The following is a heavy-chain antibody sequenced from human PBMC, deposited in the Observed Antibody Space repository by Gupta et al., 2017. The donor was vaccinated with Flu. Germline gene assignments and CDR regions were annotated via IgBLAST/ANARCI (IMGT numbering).Heavy chain of an antibody. Sequence: QLQLQESGPGLVKPSETLSLTCSVSGASISNSSSYYWGWIRQPPGKGLEWIGSIYYSGSTYYNPSLKSRVTISVETSKNWFSLKLSSLTAADTAVYYCARRGYDFWSGFDVWGKGTTVTVSS. CDR3: ARRGYDFWSGFDV. CDR2: IYYSGST. D-gene: IGHD3-3*01. J-gene: IGHJ6*04. V-gene: IGHV4-39*01. CDR1: GASISNSSSYY.